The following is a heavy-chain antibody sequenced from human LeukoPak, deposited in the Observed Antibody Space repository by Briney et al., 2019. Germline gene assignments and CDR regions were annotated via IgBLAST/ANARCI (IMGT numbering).Heavy chain of an antibody. D-gene: IGHD6-19*01. Sequence: PSEPLSLTCSVSGGSITKNGYYWGWIRQSPETGLEWIGSMHYSGSTYYNPSLNSRVTISVDTSKNQFSLKLTSVTAADTAVYYCCGSGWFAGPFGYWGQGALVTVSS. CDR2: MHYSGST. CDR1: GGSITKNGYY. J-gene: IGHJ4*02. CDR3: CGSGWFAGPFGY. V-gene: IGHV4-39*07.